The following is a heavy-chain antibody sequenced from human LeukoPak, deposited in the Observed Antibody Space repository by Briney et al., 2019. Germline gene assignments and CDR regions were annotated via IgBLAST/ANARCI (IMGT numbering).Heavy chain of an antibody. Sequence: SETLSLTCAVYGGSFSGYYWSWIRQPPGKGLEWIGEINHSGSTNYNPSLKSRVTISVDTSKNQFSLKLSSVTAADTAVYYCAGRGYSYGPPRKIDYWGQGTLVTVSS. J-gene: IGHJ4*02. CDR3: AGRGYSYGPPRKIDY. V-gene: IGHV4-34*01. CDR2: INHSGST. CDR1: GGSFSGYY. D-gene: IGHD5-18*01.